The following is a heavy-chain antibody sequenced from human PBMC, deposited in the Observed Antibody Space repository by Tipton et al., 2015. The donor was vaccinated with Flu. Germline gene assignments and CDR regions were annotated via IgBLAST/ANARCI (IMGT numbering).Heavy chain of an antibody. CDR2: IKQDGSEK. V-gene: IGHV3-7*01. CDR1: GFTFSYFW. J-gene: IGHJ4*02. CDR3: AREGPLRQGPVSY. Sequence: SLRLSCAASGFTFSYFWMSWVRQAPGKGLEWVANIKQDGSEKYYVDSVKGRFTISRDNAKNSLYLQMNSLRAEDTAVYYCAREGPLRQGPVSYWGLGTLVNVSS. D-gene: IGHD4-17*01.